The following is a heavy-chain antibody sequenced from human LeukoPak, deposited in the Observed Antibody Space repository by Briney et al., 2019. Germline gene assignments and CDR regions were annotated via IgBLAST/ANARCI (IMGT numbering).Heavy chain of an antibody. Sequence: GSLPLSCAASGFTFSSYWMSWVRQAPGKGLEWVANIKQDRREIYYVASVKERFTISRDNAKNSLYLQRKSLRAEDAAVYYCAAPSEYYYMDVWGKGTTVTVSS. V-gene: IGHV3-7*01. CDR2: IKQDRREI. D-gene: IGHD3-10*01. CDR3: AAPSEYYYMDV. CDR1: GFTFSSYW. J-gene: IGHJ6*03.